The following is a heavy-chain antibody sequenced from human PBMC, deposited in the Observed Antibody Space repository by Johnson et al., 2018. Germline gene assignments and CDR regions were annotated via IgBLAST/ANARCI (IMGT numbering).Heavy chain of an antibody. V-gene: IGHV4-59*01. CDR3: ARAPDDFWSRDPLRFFDSGGYYFDY. CDR1: GGSINGFY. D-gene: IGHD3-3*01. J-gene: IGHJ4*02. CDR2: IYYSGST. Sequence: QVQLQESGPGLVKPSETLSLTCTVSGGSINGFYWSWIRQPPGKGLEWIGDIYYSGSTNYNPSLQSRVTISVPTSKNQFSLKLSAVTAAVTAVYYWARAPDDFWSRDPLRFFDSGGYYFDYWGQGSLVTVSS.